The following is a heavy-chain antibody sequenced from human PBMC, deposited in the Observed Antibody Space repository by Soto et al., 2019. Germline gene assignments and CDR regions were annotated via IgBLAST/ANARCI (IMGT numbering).Heavy chain of an antibody. Sequence: PGGSLRLSCAAPGFTFSSYAMSWVRQAPGKGLEWVSAISGSGGSTYYADSVKGRFTISRDNSKNTLYLQMNSLRAEDTAVYYCAKDESYSSSWYVDYFDYWGQETLVTVSS. J-gene: IGHJ4*02. D-gene: IGHD6-13*01. CDR1: GFTFSSYA. CDR2: ISGSGGST. CDR3: AKDESYSSSWYVDYFDY. V-gene: IGHV3-23*01.